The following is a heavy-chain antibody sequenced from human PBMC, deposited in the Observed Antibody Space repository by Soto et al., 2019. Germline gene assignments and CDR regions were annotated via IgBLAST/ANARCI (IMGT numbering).Heavy chain of an antibody. CDR3: AKDRSTYYLVPPFDP. CDR1: GFTFSSYA. D-gene: IGHD3-10*01. J-gene: IGHJ5*02. V-gene: IGHV3-23*01. Sequence: PGGSLRLSCAASGFTFSSYAMSWVRQAPGKGLEWVSAISGSGGSTYYADSVKGRFTISRDNSKNTLRAEDTAVYYCAKDRSTYYLVPPFDPWGQGTLVTVSS. CDR2: ISGSGGST.